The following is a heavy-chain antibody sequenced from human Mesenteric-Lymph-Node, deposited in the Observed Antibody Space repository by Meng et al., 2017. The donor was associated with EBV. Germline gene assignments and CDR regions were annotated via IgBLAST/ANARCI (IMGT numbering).Heavy chain of an antibody. V-gene: IGHV3-74*01. CDR1: GFRFRYVS. Sequence: GGGFIQPGVYLGLSCAASGFRFRYVSRCGVRNAQGKVLVWVSYISQDGSITSYVDSVKGRFTISRDNAKNTLFLQMNSLGVDDTAMYYCTRNGDGLALWGRGTLVTVSS. CDR3: TRNGDGLAL. D-gene: IGHD3-10*01. CDR2: ISQDGSIT. J-gene: IGHJ2*01.